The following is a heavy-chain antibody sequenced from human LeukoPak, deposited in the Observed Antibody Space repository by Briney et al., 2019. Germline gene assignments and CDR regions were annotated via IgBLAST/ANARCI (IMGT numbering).Heavy chain of an antibody. Sequence: PGGSLRLSCAASGSTFSDYYMSWIRQPPGKGLEWIGSIYYSGSTYYNPSLKSRVTISVDTSKNQFSLKLSSVTAADTAVYYCARLLMITFGGVIVSYFDYWGQGTLVTVSS. D-gene: IGHD3-16*02. J-gene: IGHJ4*02. V-gene: IGHV4-39*01. CDR1: GSTFSDYY. CDR3: ARLLMITFGGVIVSYFDY. CDR2: IYYSGST.